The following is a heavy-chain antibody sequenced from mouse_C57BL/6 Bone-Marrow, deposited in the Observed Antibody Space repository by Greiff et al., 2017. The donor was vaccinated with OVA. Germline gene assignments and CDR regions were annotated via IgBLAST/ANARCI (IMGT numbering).Heavy chain of an antibody. V-gene: IGHV1-55*01. CDR3: APFYYGSSPAWFAY. J-gene: IGHJ3*01. CDR1: GYTFTSYW. CDR2: IYPGSGST. Sequence: VQLQQPGAELVKPGASVKMSCKASGYTFTSYWITWVKQRPGQGLEWIGDIYPGSGSTNYNDKFKSKATLTVDTSTSTAYMQLSMLTSEDSAVDYCAPFYYGSSPAWFAYWGQGTLVTVSA. D-gene: IGHD1-1*01.